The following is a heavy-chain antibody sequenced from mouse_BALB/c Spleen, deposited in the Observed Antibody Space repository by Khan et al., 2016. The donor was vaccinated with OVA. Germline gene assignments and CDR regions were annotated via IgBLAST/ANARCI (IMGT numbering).Heavy chain of an antibody. Sequence: EVELVESGGGLVQPGGSLKLSCATSGFIFSDYYMYWVRQTPEKRLEWVAYISNGGGSTYYPDTVKGRVTISRDNAKNTLYLQMSRLVSEDTAVYYCARQLYGGMDYWGQGTSVTVSS. D-gene: IGHD1-1*01. CDR2: ISNGGGST. V-gene: IGHV5-12*02. CDR3: ARQLYGGMDY. CDR1: GFIFSDYY. J-gene: IGHJ4*01.